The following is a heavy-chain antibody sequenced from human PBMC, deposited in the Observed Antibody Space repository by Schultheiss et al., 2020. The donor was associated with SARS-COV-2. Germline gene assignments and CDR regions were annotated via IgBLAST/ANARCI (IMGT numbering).Heavy chain of an antibody. CDR3: TTDPSRFLEWLFY. D-gene: IGHD3-3*01. J-gene: IGHJ4*02. V-gene: IGHV3-15*01. CDR2: IKSRRDGGTT. CDR1: GFTFSNAW. Sequence: GGSLRLSCAASGFTFSNAWMTWVRQGPGKGLEWVGRIKSRRDGGTTDYAAPVKGRFSISRDDSKNTVYLQMNSLKTEDTAVYYCTTDPSRFLEWLFYWGQGTLVTVSS.